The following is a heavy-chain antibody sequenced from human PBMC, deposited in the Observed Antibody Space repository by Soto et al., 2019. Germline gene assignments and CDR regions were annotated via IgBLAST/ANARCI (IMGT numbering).Heavy chain of an antibody. J-gene: IGHJ3*02. V-gene: IGHV1-2*04. CDR3: ARDRAYYYDSSGYYYSVGFAFDI. D-gene: IGHD3-22*01. Sequence: VASVKVSCKASGYTFTGYCMHWVRQAPGQGLEWMGWINPNSGGTNYAQKFQGWVTMTRDTSISTAYMELSRLRSDDTAVYYCARDRAYYYDSSGYYYSVGFAFDIWGQGTMVT. CDR1: GYTFTGYC. CDR2: INPNSGGT.